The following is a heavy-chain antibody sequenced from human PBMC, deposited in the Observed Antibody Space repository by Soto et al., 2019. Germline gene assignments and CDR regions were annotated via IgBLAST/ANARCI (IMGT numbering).Heavy chain of an antibody. Sequence: SETLSLTCTVSGGSISSGGYYWSWIRQHPGKGLEWIGYIYYSGSTYYNPSLKSRVTISVDTSKNQFSLKLSSVTAADSAVYFCARLEGLATISYYFDFWGPGALVTVSS. D-gene: IGHD6-19*01. V-gene: IGHV4-31*03. CDR1: GGSISSGGYY. J-gene: IGHJ4*02. CDR3: ARLEGLATISYYFDF. CDR2: IYYSGST.